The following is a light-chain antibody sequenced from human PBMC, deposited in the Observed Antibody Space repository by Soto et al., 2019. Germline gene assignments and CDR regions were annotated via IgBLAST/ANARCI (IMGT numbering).Light chain of an antibody. CDR3: AAWDDTVRNYV. CDR2: RNN. J-gene: IGLJ1*01. Sequence: QSVLTQPPSVSGTPGQXXTISCSGSISNIGSNYVSWFQQLPGTAPKVLSSRNNQRPSGVPDRFSGSKSGTSASLAISGLXSXXXXXXXXAAWDDTVRNYVFGTGTKLTVL. CDR1: ISNIGSNY. V-gene: IGLV1-47*01.